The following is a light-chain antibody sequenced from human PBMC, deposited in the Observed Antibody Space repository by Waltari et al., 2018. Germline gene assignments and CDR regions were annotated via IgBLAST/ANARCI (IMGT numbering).Light chain of an antibody. CDR3: QQANSFPWT. J-gene: IGKJ1*01. V-gene: IGKV1-12*01. CDR2: GAS. Sequence: DMQMSQPPSSVSASVGDSVTLTCRASQGVSSWLGWYQQKPGKAPKLLIYGASSLQSGVPSRFRGSGAVTDFTLTISSLQPEDFAIYYCQQANSFPWTFGQGTKVEIK. CDR1: QGVSSW.